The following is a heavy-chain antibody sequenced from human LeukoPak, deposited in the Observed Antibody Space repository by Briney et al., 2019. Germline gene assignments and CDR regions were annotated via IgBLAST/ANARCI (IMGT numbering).Heavy chain of an antibody. CDR3: ARDRWNDAYNGMDV. D-gene: IGHD1-1*01. J-gene: IGHJ6*02. CDR2: IYHSGST. CDR1: GGSISSYY. Sequence: PSETLSPTCTVSGGSISSYYWSWIRQPPGKGLEWIGYIYHSGSTSYNPSLKSRVTFSVDTSKNQFSLKLNSVTAADTAVYYCARDRWNDAYNGMDVWGQGTTVTVSS. V-gene: IGHV4-59*01.